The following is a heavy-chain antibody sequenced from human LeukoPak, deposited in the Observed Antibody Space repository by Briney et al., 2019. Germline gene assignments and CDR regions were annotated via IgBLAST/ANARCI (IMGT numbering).Heavy chain of an antibody. Sequence: GGSLRLSCAASGFTFSNAWMSWVRQAPGKGLEWVAFIRYDGSNKYYADSVKGRFTISRDNSENTLYLQMNSLKTEDTAVYYCTTESLWGQGTLVTVSS. CDR1: GFTFSNAW. CDR3: TTESL. V-gene: IGHV3-30*02. CDR2: IRYDGSNK. J-gene: IGHJ4*02.